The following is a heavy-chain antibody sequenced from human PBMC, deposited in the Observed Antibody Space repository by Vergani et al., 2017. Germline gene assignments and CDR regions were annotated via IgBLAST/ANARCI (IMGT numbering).Heavy chain of an antibody. Sequence: QVQLQESGPGLVKPSETLSLTCAVSGYSISSGHYWGWIRQPPGKGLEWIGSIYHSGSTYYNPSLKSRVTISVDTSKNQFSLKLSSVTAADTAVYYCARLRGYGSGSYLDYWGQGTLVTVSS. J-gene: IGHJ4*02. CDR2: IYHSGST. D-gene: IGHD3-10*01. CDR1: GYSISSGHY. CDR3: ARLRGYGSGSYLDY. V-gene: IGHV4-38-2*01.